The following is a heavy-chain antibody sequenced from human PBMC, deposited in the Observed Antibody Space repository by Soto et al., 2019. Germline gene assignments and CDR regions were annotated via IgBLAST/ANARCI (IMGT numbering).Heavy chain of an antibody. J-gene: IGHJ5*02. CDR1: GGSFSGYY. CDR2: INHSGST. D-gene: IGHD6-13*01. CDR3: ARGGMIAAAANWFDP. V-gene: IGHV4-34*01. Sequence: SETLSLTCAVYGGSFSGYYWSRIRQPPGKGLEWIGEINHSGSTNYNPSLKSRVTISVDTSKNQFSLKLSSVTAADTAVYYCARGGMIAAAANWFDPWGQGTLVTVSS.